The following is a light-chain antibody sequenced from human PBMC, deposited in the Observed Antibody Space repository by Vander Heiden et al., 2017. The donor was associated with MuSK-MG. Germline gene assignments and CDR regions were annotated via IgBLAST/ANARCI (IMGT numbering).Light chain of an antibody. J-gene: IGLJ3*02. V-gene: IGLV2-14*01. CDR3: SSYTSSSTWV. CDR2: EVS. CDR1: SSDVSGYNY. Sequence: QPALTQPASVSGSPGQSITISCTGTSSDVSGYNYVSWYQHHPGKAPKLMIYEVSNRPSGVSNRFSGSKSGNTASLTISGLQAEDEADYYCSSYTSSSTWVFGGGTKVTVL.